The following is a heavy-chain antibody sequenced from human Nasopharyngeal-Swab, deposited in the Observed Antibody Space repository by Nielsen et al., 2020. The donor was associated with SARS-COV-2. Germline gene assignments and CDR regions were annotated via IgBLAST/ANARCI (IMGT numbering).Heavy chain of an antibody. CDR1: GGSISSSSYY. CDR3: ARPMVRGVINPFDY. D-gene: IGHD3-10*01. Sequence: SETLSLTCTVSGGSISSSSYYWSWIRQPPGKGLEWIGYIYYSGSTNYNPSLKSRVTISVDTSKNQFSLKLSSVTAADTAVYYCARPMVRGVINPFDYWGQGTLVTVSS. V-gene: IGHV4-61*01. J-gene: IGHJ4*02. CDR2: IYYSGST.